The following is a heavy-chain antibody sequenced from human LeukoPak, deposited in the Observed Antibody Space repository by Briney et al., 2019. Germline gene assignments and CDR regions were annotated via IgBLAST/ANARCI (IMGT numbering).Heavy chain of an antibody. D-gene: IGHD2-15*01. CDR3: ASADCSGGSCYPELVDY. J-gene: IGHJ4*02. CDR1: GFTFSSYG. V-gene: IGHV3-21*01. CDR2: ISSSSSYI. Sequence: NPGGSLRLSCAASGFTFSSYGMHWVRQAPGKGLEWVSSISSSSSYIYYADSVKGRFTISRDNAKNSLYLQMNSLRAEDTAVYYCASADCSGGSCYPELVDYWGQGTLVTVSS.